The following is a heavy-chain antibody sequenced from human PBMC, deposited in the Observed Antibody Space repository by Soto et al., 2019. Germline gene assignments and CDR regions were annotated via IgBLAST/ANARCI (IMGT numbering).Heavy chain of an antibody. V-gene: IGHV3-48*01. CDR2: ISSSSSTI. CDR3: ARARYCSGGSGYSGY. J-gene: IGHJ4*02. Sequence: GGSLRLSCAASGFTFSSYSMNWVRQAPGKGLEWVSYISSSSSTIYYADSVKGRFTISRDNAKNSLYLQMNSLRAEDTAVYYCARARYCSGGSGYSGYWGQGTLVTVSS. D-gene: IGHD2-15*01. CDR1: GFTFSSYS.